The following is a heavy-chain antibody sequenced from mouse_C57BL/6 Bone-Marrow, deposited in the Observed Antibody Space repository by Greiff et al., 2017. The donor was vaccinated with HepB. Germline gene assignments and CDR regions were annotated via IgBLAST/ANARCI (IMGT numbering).Heavy chain of an antibody. J-gene: IGHJ2*01. D-gene: IGHD3-3*01. CDR1: GYTFTDYY. CDR2: IYPGSGNT. Sequence: QVQLQQSGAELVRPGASVKLSCKASGYTFTDYYINWVKQRPGQGLEWIARIYPGSGNTYYNEKFKGKATLTAEKSSSTASMQLSSLTSDASAVYFCARGGTWDFDYWGHGTTLPVSS. V-gene: IGHV1-76*01. CDR3: ARGGTWDFDY.